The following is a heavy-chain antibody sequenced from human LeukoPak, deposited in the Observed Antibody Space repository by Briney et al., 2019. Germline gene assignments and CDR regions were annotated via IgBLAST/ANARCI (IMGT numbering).Heavy chain of an antibody. CDR2: ISYDGKKT. V-gene: IGHV3-30*04. Sequence: GGSLRLSCAASGLTFHMYAIYWVCQAPGKGLEWVAGISYDGKKTYYAESVKGRLTISRDNGKNMVYLQMSSLGTEDTAVYSCVRDRDAYSHWFDTWGQGTPVTVSS. CDR1: GLTFHMYA. J-gene: IGHJ5*02. D-gene: IGHD2-21*01. CDR3: VRDRDAYSHWFDT.